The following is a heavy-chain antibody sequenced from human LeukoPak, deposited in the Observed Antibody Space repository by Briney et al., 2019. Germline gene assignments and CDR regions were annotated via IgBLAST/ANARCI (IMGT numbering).Heavy chain of an antibody. V-gene: IGHV4-34*01. CDR2: INHSGST. CDR1: GGSFSGYY. Sequence: SETLSLTCAVYGGSFSGYYWSWIRQPPGKGLEWIGEINHSGSTNYNPPLKSRVTISVDTSKNQFSLKLSSVTAADTAVYYCARGNEPRGIWGQGTMVTVSS. D-gene: IGHD3-10*01. CDR3: ARGNEPRGI. J-gene: IGHJ3*02.